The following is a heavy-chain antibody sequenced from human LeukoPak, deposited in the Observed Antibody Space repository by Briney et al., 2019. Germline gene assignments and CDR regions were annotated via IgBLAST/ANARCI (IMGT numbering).Heavy chain of an antibody. CDR1: GSSFTSYW. D-gene: IGHD5-12*01. V-gene: IGHV5-51*01. J-gene: IGHJ4*02. CDR3: ARGGTAGYSGYDY. CDR2: IYPGDSDT. Sequence: GESLKISCKGSGSSFTSYWLGWVRPLPGKGLEWMGIIYPGDSDTTYSPSFQGQVTISADKSISTAYLQWSSLKASDTAMYYCARGGTAGYSGYDYWGQGTLVTVSS.